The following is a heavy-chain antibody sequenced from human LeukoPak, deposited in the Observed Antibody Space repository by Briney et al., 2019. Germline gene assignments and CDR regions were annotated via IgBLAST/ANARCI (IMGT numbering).Heavy chain of an antibody. D-gene: IGHD6-19*01. V-gene: IGHV5-51*04. CDR1: GYSFTSYW. J-gene: IGHJ4*02. Sequence: GESLKISCKGSGYSFTSYWISWVRQMPGKGLEWMGIIYPGDSDTRYSPSFQGQVTISADKPVSTAYLQWSSLKASDTAIYYCARVRRSSGWFGDYWGQGTLVTVSS. CDR3: ARVRRSSGWFGDY. CDR2: IYPGDSDT.